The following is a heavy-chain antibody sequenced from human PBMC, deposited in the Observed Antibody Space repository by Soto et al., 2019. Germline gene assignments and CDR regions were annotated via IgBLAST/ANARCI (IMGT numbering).Heavy chain of an antibody. CDR2: ISSSSSYI. Sequence: GGSLRLSCAASGFTFSSYSMNWVRQAPGKGLEWVSSISSSSSYIYYADSVKGRFTISRDNAKNSLYLQMNSLRAEDTAVYYCAREWDLGYMDVWGKGTTVTVSS. V-gene: IGHV3-21*01. CDR3: AREWDLGYMDV. CDR1: GFTFSSYS. J-gene: IGHJ6*03. D-gene: IGHD1-26*01.